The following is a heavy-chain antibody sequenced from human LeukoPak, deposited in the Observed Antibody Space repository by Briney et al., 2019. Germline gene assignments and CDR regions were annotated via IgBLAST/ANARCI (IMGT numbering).Heavy chain of an antibody. D-gene: IGHD1-26*01. CDR3: GKEGRGMGAATIDY. CDR2: ISGSGGST. CDR1: GFTVSINY. V-gene: IGHV3-23*01. Sequence: GWSLRLSCAASGFTVSINYMSWVRQAPGKGLEWVSGISGSGGSTYYADSVGRFSISRDNSKNTLYLQMTSLRAEDTAVYYCGKEGRGMGAATIDYWGQGTLVTVSS. J-gene: IGHJ4*02.